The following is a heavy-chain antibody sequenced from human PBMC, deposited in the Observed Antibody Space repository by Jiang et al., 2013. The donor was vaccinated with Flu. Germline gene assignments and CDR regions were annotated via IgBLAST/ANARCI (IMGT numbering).Heavy chain of an antibody. CDR2: IYTQWEAP. Sequence: GKGLEWIGRIYTQWEAPTXNPSLKSRVTISVDTSKNQFSLKLSSVTAADTAVYYCAREEGRFTLDFWSGYPVDAFDIWGQGTMVTVSS. V-gene: IGHV4-61*02. CDR3: AREEGRFTLDFWSGYPVDAFDI. J-gene: IGHJ3*02. D-gene: IGHD3-3*01.